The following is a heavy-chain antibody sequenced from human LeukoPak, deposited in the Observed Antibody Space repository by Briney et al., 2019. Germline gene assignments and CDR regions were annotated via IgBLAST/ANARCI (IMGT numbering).Heavy chain of an antibody. CDR3: ARDVAGYSSGWYFDY. D-gene: IGHD6-19*01. CDR1: GYTFTSYY. Sequence: ASVKVSCRASGYTFTSYYMHWVRQAAGEGLEWMGIINPSGGSTSYAQKFQGRVTMTRDTSTSTVYMELSSLRSEDTAVYYCARDVAGYSSGWYFDYWGQGTLVTVSS. J-gene: IGHJ4*02. V-gene: IGHV1-46*01. CDR2: INPSGGST.